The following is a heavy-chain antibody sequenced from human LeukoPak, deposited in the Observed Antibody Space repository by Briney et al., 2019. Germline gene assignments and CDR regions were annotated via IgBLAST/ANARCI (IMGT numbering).Heavy chain of an antibody. CDR2: INHSGST. J-gene: IGHJ6*04. Sequence: SETLSLTCAVYGGSFSGYYWSWIRQPPGKGLEWIGEINHSGSTNYNPSLMSRVTISVDTSKNQFSLKLSSVTAADTAVYYCARALYGDYPGGYYYDGMDVWGKGTTVTVSS. CDR3: ARALYGDYPGGYYYDGMDV. V-gene: IGHV4-34*01. CDR1: GGSFSGYY. D-gene: IGHD4-17*01.